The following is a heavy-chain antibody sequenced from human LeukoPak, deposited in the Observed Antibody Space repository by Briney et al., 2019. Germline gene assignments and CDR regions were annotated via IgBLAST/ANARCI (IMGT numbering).Heavy chain of an antibody. D-gene: IGHD1-26*01. CDR2: IKKDGSEK. CDR1: GFTFSNYW. CDR3: ARDSGWDPGIDY. J-gene: IGHJ4*02. V-gene: IGHV3-7*01. Sequence: GGSLRLSCTASGFTFSNYWMSWVRQAPGKGLEWVGNIKKDGSEKYYVDSVKGRFTISRDNAKNSLYLQMNSLRAEDTAVYYWARDSGWDPGIDYWGQGTLVTVSS.